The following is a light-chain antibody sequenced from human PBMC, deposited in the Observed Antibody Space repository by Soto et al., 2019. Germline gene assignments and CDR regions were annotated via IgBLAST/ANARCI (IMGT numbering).Light chain of an antibody. CDR1: RSLLHNSNDKNY. Sequence: IVMTQYPDSLAVSMGERATINCKSSRSLLHNSNDKNYLAWYQQKPGQPPKLLFYWASTRQSGVPERFNGSGSERDFTLTVTSLRAEDVAVYYCQQYYGIPLTFGGGTHVEIK. V-gene: IGKV4-1*01. J-gene: IGKJ4*01. CDR2: WAS. CDR3: QQYYGIPLT.